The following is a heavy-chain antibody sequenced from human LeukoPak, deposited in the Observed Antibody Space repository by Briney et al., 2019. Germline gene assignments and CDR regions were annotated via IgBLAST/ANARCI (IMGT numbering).Heavy chain of an antibody. Sequence: SETLSLTCTVSGGSISSYYWSWIRQPPGKGLEWIGYIYYSGSTNYNPSLKSRVTMSIDTSKKQFSLKLSSVTAADTAVYYCARDLGYDSSGYHYWGQGTLVTVSS. CDR1: GGSISSYY. J-gene: IGHJ4*02. D-gene: IGHD3-22*01. CDR2: IYYSGST. V-gene: IGHV4-59*12. CDR3: ARDLGYDSSGYHY.